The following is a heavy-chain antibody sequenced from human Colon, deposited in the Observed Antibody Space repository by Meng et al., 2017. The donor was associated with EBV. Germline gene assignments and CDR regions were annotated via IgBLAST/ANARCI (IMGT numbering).Heavy chain of an antibody. D-gene: IGHD5-24*01. CDR3: ARGNAYNAPSFDY. CDR2: IYHGGNT. CDR1: GASISSNNW. V-gene: IGHV4-4*02. J-gene: IGHJ4*02. Sequence: VHLQESGPGLVGPSGTLSLTCAVSGASISSNNWWSWVRQPPGKGLEWIGEIYHGGNTNYNPSLKSRVTISVDRSNDQFSLSLSSVTAADTAVYYCARGNAYNAPSFDYWGQGTLVTVSS.